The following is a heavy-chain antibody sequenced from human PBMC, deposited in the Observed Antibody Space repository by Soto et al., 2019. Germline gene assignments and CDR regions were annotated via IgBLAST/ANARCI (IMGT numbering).Heavy chain of an antibody. CDR3: AKGGSYYDFLTGSTYDY. J-gene: IGHJ4*02. D-gene: IGHD3-9*01. Sequence: GSLRLSCAASGFTFNNYGMHWVRQAPGEGLEWVAVISSDGTNKYYADSVKGRFSISRDNSKNTLYLQMNGLRAEDTAVYYCAKGGSYYDFLTGSTYDYWGQGTLVTVSS. CDR1: GFTFNNYG. V-gene: IGHV3-30*18. CDR2: ISSDGTNK.